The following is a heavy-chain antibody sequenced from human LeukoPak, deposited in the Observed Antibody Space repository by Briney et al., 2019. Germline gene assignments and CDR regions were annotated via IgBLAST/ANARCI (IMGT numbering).Heavy chain of an antibody. Sequence: GGSLRLSCAASGFTFSSYGMTWVRQAPGKGLVWVSRISSDGSRVTYADSVKGRFTISRDNAKNTLYLQMNSLRAEDTAVYYCAREWHDAFDIWGQGTMVTVSS. D-gene: IGHD5-24*01. CDR2: ISSDGSRV. J-gene: IGHJ3*02. CDR3: AREWHDAFDI. V-gene: IGHV3-74*01. CDR1: GFTFSSYG.